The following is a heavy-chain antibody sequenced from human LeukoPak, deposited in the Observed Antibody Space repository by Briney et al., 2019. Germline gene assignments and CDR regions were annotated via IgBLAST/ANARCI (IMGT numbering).Heavy chain of an antibody. CDR1: GFTFSSYA. CDR3: AKFGLIRSNSNDY. CDR2: ISGSGGST. Sequence: GGSLRLSCAASGFTFSSYAMSWVRQAPGEGLEWVSAISGSGGSTYYADSVKGRFTISRDNSKNTLYLQMNSLRAEDTAAYYCAKFGLIRSNSNDYWGQGTLVTVSS. D-gene: IGHD4-11*01. J-gene: IGHJ4*02. V-gene: IGHV3-23*01.